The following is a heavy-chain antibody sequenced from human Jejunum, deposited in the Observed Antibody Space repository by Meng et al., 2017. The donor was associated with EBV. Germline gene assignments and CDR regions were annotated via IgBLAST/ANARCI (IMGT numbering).Heavy chain of an antibody. J-gene: IGHJ4*02. CDR2: IYNSGST. V-gene: IGHV4-61*01. Sequence: QVQVQGSGPGMLTACDPPALPCTFSGGSVSSGTNCVTWIRHPPGKGLEWIWYIYNSGSTNYNPSLKSRVTISLDTSKNQFSLKLSSVTAADTAMYYCARNWNFWGQGTLVTVSS. CDR3: ARNWNF. CDR1: GGSVSSGTNC. D-gene: IGHD1-1*01.